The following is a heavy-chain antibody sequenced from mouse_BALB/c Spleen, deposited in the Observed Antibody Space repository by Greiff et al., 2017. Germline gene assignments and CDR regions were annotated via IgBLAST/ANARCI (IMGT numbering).Heavy chain of an antibody. CDR1: GYTFTSYW. Sequence: QVQLQQSGAELVKPGASVKLSCKASGYTFTSYWMHWVKQRPGQGLEWIGEIDPSDSYTNYNQKFKGKATLTVDKSSSTAYMQLSSLTSEDSAVYYCASFTTVSYYAMDYWGQGTSVTVSS. J-gene: IGHJ4*01. V-gene: IGHV1-69*02. CDR3: ASFTTVSYYAMDY. CDR2: IDPSDSYT. D-gene: IGHD1-1*01.